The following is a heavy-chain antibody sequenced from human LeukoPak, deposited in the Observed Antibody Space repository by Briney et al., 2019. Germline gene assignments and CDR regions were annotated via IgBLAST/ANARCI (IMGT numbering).Heavy chain of an antibody. V-gene: IGHV3-23*01. J-gene: IGHJ6*03. CDR1: GFTFSTYA. D-gene: IGHD6-19*01. CDR3: AKGGIAVASTSYYYYMDV. CDR2: ISGTGGST. Sequence: GGSLRLSCAASGFTFSTYAMTWVRQAPGKGLEWVSLISGTGGSTYYADSVKGRFTISRDNSKNTLYLQMNSLRAEDTAVYYCAKGGIAVASTSYYYYMDVWGKGTTVTSSS.